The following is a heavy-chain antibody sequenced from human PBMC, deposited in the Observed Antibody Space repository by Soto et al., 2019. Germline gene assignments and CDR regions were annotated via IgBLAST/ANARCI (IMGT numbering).Heavy chain of an antibody. Sequence: GGSLRLSCAVSGFTFGSYWMNWVRLIPGKGLEWVAYIKPDGSATYYVDSVKGRFTISRDNAKNSLYLQMNSPRVEDTSVYYCARAGYCGPGCYYYFDYWGQGTLVTVSS. J-gene: IGHJ4*02. V-gene: IGHV3-7*01. CDR3: ARAGYCGPGCYYYFDY. CDR1: GFTFGSYW. CDR2: IKPDGSAT. D-gene: IGHD2-21*02.